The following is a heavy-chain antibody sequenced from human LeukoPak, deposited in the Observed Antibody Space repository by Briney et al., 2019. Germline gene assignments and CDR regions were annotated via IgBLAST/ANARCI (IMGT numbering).Heavy chain of an antibody. D-gene: IGHD3-16*01. J-gene: IGHJ3*01. CDR3: AKVRILSLGDTIDVAFDG. V-gene: IGHV3-23*01. Sequence: GGSLRLSSADSGFTFSSYAMGCVRQAPGKGLEWVSAISGSGGGTYYADSVKGQFTISRDNAKNTLYLQMNSLRDEDTAVYYCAKVRILSLGDTIDVAFDGWGQGTMVTVSS. CDR1: GFTFSSYA. CDR2: ISGSGGGT.